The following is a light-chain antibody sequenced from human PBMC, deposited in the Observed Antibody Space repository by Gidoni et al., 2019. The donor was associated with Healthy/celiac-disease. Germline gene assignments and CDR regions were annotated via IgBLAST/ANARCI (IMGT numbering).Light chain of an antibody. CDR3: QQYNRYPPR. J-gene: IGKJ1*01. CDR2: DAS. CDR1: QIISSW. Sequence: GDRVTITRRASQIISSWLAWYQQKPGKAPKLLIYDASSLASGVPSRCSGRCSGTEFTLTISSLYPDYFATYCCQQYNRYPPRFGRGTKVEIK. V-gene: IGKV1-5*01.